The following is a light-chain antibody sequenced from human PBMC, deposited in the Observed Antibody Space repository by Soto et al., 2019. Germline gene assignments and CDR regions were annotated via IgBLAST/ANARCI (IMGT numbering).Light chain of an antibody. CDR2: EVN. J-gene: IGLJ2*01. CDR3: SSYAGGNNLL. Sequence: QSALTQPPSASWSLGQSVTISCSGASSDIGGYNYVAWYQQHPGKAPKLIIYEVNKRPSGVPDRFSGSKSGNTASLTVSGLQAEDEADYSCSSYAGGNNLLFGGGTQLTVL. CDR1: SSDIGGYNY. V-gene: IGLV2-8*01.